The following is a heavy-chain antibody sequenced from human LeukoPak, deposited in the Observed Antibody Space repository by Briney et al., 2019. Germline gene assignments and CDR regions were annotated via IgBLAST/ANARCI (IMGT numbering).Heavy chain of an antibody. CDR3: AKDEHDYGDYYFDY. CDR1: GFTFSSYA. D-gene: IGHD4-17*01. CDR2: ISYDGSNK. V-gene: IGHV3-30*04. J-gene: IGHJ4*02. Sequence: GGSLRLSCAASGFTFSSYAMHWVRQAPGKGLEWVAVISYDGSNKYYADSVKGRFTISRDNSKNTLYLQMNSLRAEDTAVYYCAKDEHDYGDYYFDYWGQGTLVTVSS.